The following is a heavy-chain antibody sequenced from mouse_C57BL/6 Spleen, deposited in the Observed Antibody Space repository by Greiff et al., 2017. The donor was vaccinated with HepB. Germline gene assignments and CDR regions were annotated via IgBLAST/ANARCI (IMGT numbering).Heavy chain of an antibody. D-gene: IGHD4-1*01. Sequence: EVQLVESEGGLVQPGSSMKLSCTASGFTFSDYYMAWVRQVPEKGLEWVANINYDGSSTYYLDSLKSRFIISRDNAKNILYLQMSSLKSEDTATYYCARDNWDDWYFDVWGTGTTVTVSS. V-gene: IGHV5-16*01. J-gene: IGHJ1*03. CDR1: GFTFSDYY. CDR3: ARDNWDDWYFDV. CDR2: INYDGSST.